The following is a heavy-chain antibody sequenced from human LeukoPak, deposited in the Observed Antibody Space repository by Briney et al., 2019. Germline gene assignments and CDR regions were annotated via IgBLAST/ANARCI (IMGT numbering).Heavy chain of an antibody. V-gene: IGHV1-2*02. Sequence: ASVKVSCKASGYTFTGYYMHWVRQAPGQGLEWMGWINPNSGGTNYAQKFQGRVTMTRDTSISTAYMELSSLRSGDTAVYYCARALRGDSSGYSGTYWEAPRPYFDYWGQGTLVTVSS. CDR1: GYTFTGYY. J-gene: IGHJ4*02. CDR2: INPNSGGT. CDR3: ARALRGDSSGYSGTYWEAPRPYFDY. D-gene: IGHD3-22*01.